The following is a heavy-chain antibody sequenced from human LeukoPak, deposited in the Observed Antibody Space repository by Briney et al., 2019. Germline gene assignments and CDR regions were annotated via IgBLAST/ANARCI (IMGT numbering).Heavy chain of an antibody. CDR3: AKDRGLTVTTVLS. J-gene: IGHJ4*02. D-gene: IGHD4-23*01. V-gene: IGHV3-21*04. Sequence: GSLRLSCAASGFTFSSYSMNWVRQAPGKGLEWVSSISSSSSYIYYADSVKGRFTISRDNSKNTLYLQMNSLRAEDTAVYYCAKDRGLTVTTVLSWGQGTLVTVSS. CDR2: ISSSSSYI. CDR1: GFTFSSYS.